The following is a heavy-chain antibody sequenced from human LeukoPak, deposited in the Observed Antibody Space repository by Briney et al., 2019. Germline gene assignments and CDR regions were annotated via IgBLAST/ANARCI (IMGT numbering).Heavy chain of an antibody. Sequence: GGSLRLSCAASGFTFSSYSMAWVRQAPGKGLEWVSSISTTSTYIFYGDSVKGRFTISRDNAKNSLYLQMNSLRAEDTAVYYCARGPSGYHNTGGQGTLVTVSS. CDR3: ARGPSGYHNT. CDR2: ISTTSTYI. D-gene: IGHD5-12*01. CDR1: GFTFSSYS. V-gene: IGHV3-21*01. J-gene: IGHJ4*02.